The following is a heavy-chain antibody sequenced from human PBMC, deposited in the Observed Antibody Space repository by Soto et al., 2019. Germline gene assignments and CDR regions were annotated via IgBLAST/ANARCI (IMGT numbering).Heavy chain of an antibody. J-gene: IGHJ4*02. V-gene: IGHV4-30-4*01. CDR3: ARYSYYYDSSGYRPLDY. D-gene: IGHD3-22*01. CDR1: GDSISSGDYY. CDR2: IYYSGNT. Sequence: SETLSLTCTVSGDSISSGDYYWSWIRQPPGKGLEWIGCIYYSGNTYYNPSLKRRFSISVDTSKNQFSLQLSSVTVADTAVYYCARYSYYYDSSGYRPLDYWGQGTLVTVSS.